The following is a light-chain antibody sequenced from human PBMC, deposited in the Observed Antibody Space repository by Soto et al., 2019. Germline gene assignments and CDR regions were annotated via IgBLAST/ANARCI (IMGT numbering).Light chain of an antibody. V-gene: IGKV3-20*01. Sequence: EIVLTQSPGTPSLSPGERATLSCRASQRVSSSYLAWYQQKPGQGPRLLIYGASSRATGIPDRFSGSGSGTDFTLTISRLEPEDFAVYYCQQYGSSPYTFGQGTKLEIK. J-gene: IGKJ2*01. CDR3: QQYGSSPYT. CDR1: QRVSSSY. CDR2: GAS.